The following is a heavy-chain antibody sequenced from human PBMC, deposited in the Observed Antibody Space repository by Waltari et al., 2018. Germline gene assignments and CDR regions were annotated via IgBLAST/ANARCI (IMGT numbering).Heavy chain of an antibody. CDR1: GGSISSGGYS. CDR3: ARGPAARYFDL. J-gene: IGHJ2*01. V-gene: IGHV4-30-2*01. Sequence: HLQLQESGSGLVKPSQTLSLTCAVSGGSISSGGYSWHWIRQLPGKGLEWIGYIYHSGSTYYNPSLKSRVTISVDRSKNQFSLKLSSVTAADTAVYYCARGPAARYFDLWGRGTLVTVSS. CDR2: IYHSGST. D-gene: IGHD6-13*01.